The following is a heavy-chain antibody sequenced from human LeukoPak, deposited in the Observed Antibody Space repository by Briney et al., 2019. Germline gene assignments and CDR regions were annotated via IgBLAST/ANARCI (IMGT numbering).Heavy chain of an antibody. Sequence: SSETLSLTCTVYGGSFSGYYWSWIRQPPGQGLEWVGEINHSGSTNYNPSLKSRVTISVDTSKNQFSLKLSSVTAADTAVYYCARALTVTRTPHFDYWGQGTLVTVSS. V-gene: IGHV4-34*01. CDR3: ARALTVTRTPHFDY. D-gene: IGHD4-11*01. J-gene: IGHJ4*02. CDR2: INHSGST. CDR1: GGSFSGYY.